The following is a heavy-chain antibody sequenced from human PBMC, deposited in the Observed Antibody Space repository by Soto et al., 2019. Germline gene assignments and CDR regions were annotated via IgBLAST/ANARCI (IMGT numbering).Heavy chain of an antibody. CDR1: EFTFSSYA. CDR3: ARDNEDTAMDNYYYYGMDV. D-gene: IGHD5-18*01. V-gene: IGHV3-30-3*01. J-gene: IGHJ6*02. Sequence: GGSLRLSCAASEFTFSSYAMHWVRQAPGKGLEWVAVISYDGSNKYYADSVKGRFTISRDNSKNTLYLQMNSLRAEDTAVYYCARDNEDTAMDNYYYYGMDVWGQGTTVTVSS. CDR2: ISYDGSNK.